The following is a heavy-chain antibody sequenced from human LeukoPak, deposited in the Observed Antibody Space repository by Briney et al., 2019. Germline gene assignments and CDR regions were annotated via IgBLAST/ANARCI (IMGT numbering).Heavy chain of an antibody. CDR2: TYYRSKWYN. CDR1: VDSVSSNSAA. CDR3: ARGYYYDSSGPELDY. D-gene: IGHD3-22*01. Sequence: SQTLSLTCAISVDSVSSNSAAWNWIRQSPSRGLEWLGRTYYRSKWYNDYAVSVKSRITIKPDTSKNQFSLQLSSVTAADTAVYYCARGYYYDSSGPELDYWGQGTLVTVSS. V-gene: IGHV6-1*01. J-gene: IGHJ4*02.